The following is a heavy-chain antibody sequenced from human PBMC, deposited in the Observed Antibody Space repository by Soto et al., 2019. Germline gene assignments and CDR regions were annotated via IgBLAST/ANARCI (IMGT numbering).Heavy chain of an antibody. J-gene: IGHJ6*02. Sequence: QVQLVESGGGVVQPGRSLRLSCAASGFTFSSYAMHWVRQAPGKGLEWVAVISYDGSNKYYADSVKGRFTISRDNSKNTLYLQMNSLRAEDTAVYYCARDHNRPPYYYYYGMDVWGQGTTVTVSS. CDR3: ARDHNRPPYYYYYGMDV. CDR2: ISYDGSNK. CDR1: GFTFSSYA. V-gene: IGHV3-30-3*01.